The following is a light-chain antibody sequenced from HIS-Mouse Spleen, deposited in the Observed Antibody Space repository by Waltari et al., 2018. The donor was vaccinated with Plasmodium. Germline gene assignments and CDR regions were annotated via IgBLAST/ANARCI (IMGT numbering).Light chain of an antibody. V-gene: IGKV1-13*02. Sequence: AIQLTPSPSSLSASVGDRVTITCRASKGISSALAWYQQKPGKASKLLIYDASRLESGVPSRFSGSGSGTDFTLTISSLQPEDFATYYCQQFNSYPLTFGGGTKVEIK. CDR2: DAS. J-gene: IGKJ4*01. CDR1: KGISSA. CDR3: QQFNSYPLT.